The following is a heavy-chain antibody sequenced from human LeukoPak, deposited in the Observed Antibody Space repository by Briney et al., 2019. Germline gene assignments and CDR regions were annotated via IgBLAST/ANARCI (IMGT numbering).Heavy chain of an antibody. CDR1: GYTFTSYY. CDR3: ARDPRYYYGSVGGVSGYHYYYMDV. D-gene: IGHD3-10*01. Sequence: ASVKVSCKASGYTFTSYYMHWVRQAPGQGLEWMGIINPSGGSTSYAQKFQGRVTMTRDMSTSTVYMELSSLRSEDTAVYYCARDPRYYYGSVGGVSGYHYYYMDVWGKGTTVTVSS. V-gene: IGHV1-46*01. J-gene: IGHJ6*03. CDR2: INPSGGST.